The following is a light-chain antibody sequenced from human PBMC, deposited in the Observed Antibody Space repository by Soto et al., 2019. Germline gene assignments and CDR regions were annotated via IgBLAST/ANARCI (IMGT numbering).Light chain of an antibody. CDR3: QQSYNTPLT. V-gene: IGKV1-39*01. CDR1: QNIGNY. CDR2: DAS. J-gene: IGKJ1*01. Sequence: GARVTITCRTSQNIGNYLNWYRQKSGAAPELLIYDASTLQSGVPSRFRGGASGTDFTLTISSLQLDDFATYYCQQSYNTPLTFGQGTKVDIK.